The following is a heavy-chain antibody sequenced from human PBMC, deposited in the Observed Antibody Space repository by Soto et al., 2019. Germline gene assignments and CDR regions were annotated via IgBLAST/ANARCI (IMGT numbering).Heavy chain of an antibody. V-gene: IGHV3-15*01. CDR3: TTSVTGPPRAIDY. J-gene: IGHJ4*02. CDR2: IKSTIDDGRR. Sequence: EVQLVESGGGLVKPGGSLRLSCEASGFTFNKAWMSWVRQAPGKGPGWVGRIKSTIDDGRRDYRAPVNGRFTISRDDSKNTLYLEMNSLTTEDTAVYYCTTSVTGPPRAIDYWGQGTLVPVSS. D-gene: IGHD2-21*02. CDR1: GFTFNKAW.